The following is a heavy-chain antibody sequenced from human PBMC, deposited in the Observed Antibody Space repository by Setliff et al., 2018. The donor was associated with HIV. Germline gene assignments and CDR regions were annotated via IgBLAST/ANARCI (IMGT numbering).Heavy chain of an antibody. CDR1: GDTFTTYV. CDR3: ARGLSGAGDEY. J-gene: IGHJ4*02. D-gene: IGHD3-10*01. V-gene: IGHV1-69*06. CDR2: IIPMFGSA. Sequence: SVKVSCKGSGDTFTTYVVSWVRQAPGQGLEWVGGIIPMFGSANYAQKFQGRVKITADTFTSTAYMELSSLRSEDTALYYSARGLSGAGDEYWGQGTLVTVSS.